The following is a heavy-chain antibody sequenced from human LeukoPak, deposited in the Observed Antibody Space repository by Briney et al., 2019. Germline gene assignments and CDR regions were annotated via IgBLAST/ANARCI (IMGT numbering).Heavy chain of an antibody. CDR3: AKDLAQGGPSS. D-gene: IGHD3-16*01. J-gene: IGHJ4*02. Sequence: PGRSLRLSCAASGFTFSSYGMHWARQAPGKGLEWVAVISYDGSNKYYADSVKGRFTISRDNSKNTLYLQMNSLRAEDTAVYYCAKDLAQGGPSSWGQGTLVTVSS. CDR2: ISYDGSNK. V-gene: IGHV3-30*18. CDR1: GFTFSSYG.